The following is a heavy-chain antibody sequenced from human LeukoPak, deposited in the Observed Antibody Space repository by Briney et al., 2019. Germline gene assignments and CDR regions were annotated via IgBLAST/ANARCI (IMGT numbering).Heavy chain of an antibody. V-gene: IGHV4-61*02. Sequence: SQTLSLTCTVSSDSISSGSYYWSWIRQPAGKELEWIGRIHTSGSTDYNPSLRSRVTISLDTSKNPFSLQLSSVTAADTAVYYCARGVSQVRGMWFDPWGQGTLVTVSS. CDR3: ARGVSQVRGMWFDP. J-gene: IGHJ5*02. D-gene: IGHD3-10*01. CDR2: IHTSGST. CDR1: SDSISSGSYY.